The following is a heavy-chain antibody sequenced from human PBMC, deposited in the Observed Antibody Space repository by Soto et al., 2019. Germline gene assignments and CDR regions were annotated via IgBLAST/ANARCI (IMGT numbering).Heavy chain of an antibody. CDR2: ITGGGSNT. D-gene: IGHD4-4*01. J-gene: IGHJ4*02. V-gene: IGHV3-23*01. CDR1: GFPFSSYV. CDR3: AKDSNKYSSSLRGRYFDY. Sequence: VGSLRLSGAASGFPFSSYVMSWVRQARGKGLEWVSGITGGGSNTFYADSVKGRFTISRDNSKNTLFLQMNSLGAEDTAVYYCAKDSNKYSSSLRGRYFDYWGQGIGVTVSS.